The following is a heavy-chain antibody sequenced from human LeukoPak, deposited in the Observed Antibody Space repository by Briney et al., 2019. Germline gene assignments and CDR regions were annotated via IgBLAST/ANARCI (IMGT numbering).Heavy chain of an antibody. CDR2: IYYSGST. D-gene: IGHD4-17*01. J-gene: IGHJ2*01. CDR1: GGSISSSSYY. Sequence: SETLSLTCTVSGGSISSSSYYWSWIRQPPGKGLEWIGYIYYSGSTNYNPSLKSRVTISVDTSKNQFSLKLSSVTAADTAVYYCARLGTVAYWYFDLWGRGTLVTVSS. V-gene: IGHV4-61*05. CDR3: ARLGTVAYWYFDL.